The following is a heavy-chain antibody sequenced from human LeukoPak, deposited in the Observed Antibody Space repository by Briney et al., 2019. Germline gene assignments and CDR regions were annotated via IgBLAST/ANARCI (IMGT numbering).Heavy chain of an antibody. CDR1: GFTFSNYW. V-gene: IGHV3-7*01. CDR2: IKQDRSEK. J-gene: IGHJ6*03. CDR3: ARTGTRGAIRGYYMDV. Sequence: GGSLRLSCAASGFTFSNYWMSWVRQAPGKGLEWVANIKQDRSEKYYVDSVKGRFTISRDNAKNSLYLQMNSLRAEDTAVYYCARTGTRGAIRGYYMDVWGKGTTVTISS. D-gene: IGHD3-10*01.